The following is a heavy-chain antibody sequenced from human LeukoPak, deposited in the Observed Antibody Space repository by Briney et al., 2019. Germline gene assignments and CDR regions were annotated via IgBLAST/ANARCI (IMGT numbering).Heavy chain of an antibody. D-gene: IGHD2-15*01. Sequence: PSETLSLTCAVSGGSISSGGYSWSWIQQPPGKGLEWIGYIYHSGSTYYNPSLKSRVTISVDRSKNQFSLKLSSVTAADTAVYYCARGTLGYDYWGQGTLVTVSS. CDR1: GGSISSGGYS. CDR2: IYHSGST. V-gene: IGHV4-30-2*01. J-gene: IGHJ4*02. CDR3: ARGTLGYDY.